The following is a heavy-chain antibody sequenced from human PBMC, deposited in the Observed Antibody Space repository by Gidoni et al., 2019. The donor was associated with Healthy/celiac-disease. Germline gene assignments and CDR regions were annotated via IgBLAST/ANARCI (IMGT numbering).Heavy chain of an antibody. CDR1: GFTFRSYA. J-gene: IGHJ2*01. CDR3: AKSANGIPGLGYFDL. D-gene: IGHD1-26*01. V-gene: IGHV3-23*01. Sequence: EVQLLESGGGLVQPGGSLRLSCPASGFTFRSYAMSWVRQAPGKGLEWVSAISGSGGSTYYADSVKGRFTISRDNSKNTLYLQMNSLRAEDTAVYYCAKSANGIPGLGYFDLWGRGTLVTVSS. CDR2: ISGSGGST.